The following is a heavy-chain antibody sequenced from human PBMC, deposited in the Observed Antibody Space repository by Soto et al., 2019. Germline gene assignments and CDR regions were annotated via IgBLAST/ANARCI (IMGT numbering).Heavy chain of an antibody. Sequence: KPSETLSLTCAVYGGSFSGYYWSWIRQPPGKGLEWIGEINHSGSTNYNPSLKSRVTISVDTSKNQFSLKLSSVTAADTAVYYCARGMTLAGSGSYYNDYWGQGTLVTVSS. CDR2: INHSGST. CDR1: GGSFSGYY. CDR3: ARGMTLAGSGSYYNDY. D-gene: IGHD3-10*01. V-gene: IGHV4-34*01. J-gene: IGHJ4*02.